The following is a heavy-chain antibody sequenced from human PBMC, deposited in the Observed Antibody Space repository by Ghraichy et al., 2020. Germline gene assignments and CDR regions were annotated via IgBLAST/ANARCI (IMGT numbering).Heavy chain of an antibody. CDR3: ARWVSQGNGDDGRLDV. V-gene: IGHV3-33*01. D-gene: IGHD4-17*01. CDR2: IRYDGAEQ. Sequence: GGSLRLSCAASGFTFSGNGMHWVRQAPGKGLEWVAGIRYDGAEQNYADSVKGRLTVSRDNSKNMLYLQMDGLRAQDTAVYHCARWVSQGNGDDGRLDVWGQGTTVTVS. CDR1: GFTFSGNG. J-gene: IGHJ6*02.